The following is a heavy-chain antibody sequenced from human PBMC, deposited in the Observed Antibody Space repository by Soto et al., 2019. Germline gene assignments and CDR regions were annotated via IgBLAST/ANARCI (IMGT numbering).Heavy chain of an antibody. Sequence: PSETLSLTCSVSGGPISSGSGYWGWVRQPPGKGLEWIGSISNRGTTYYNPSLKGRVTISVDTSKNQFSLRVRSVTAADTAVYYCARHPPSIVGVTALPSHFDNWGQGAQVTVSS. V-gene: IGHV4-39*01. J-gene: IGHJ4*02. CDR3: ARHPPSIVGVTALPSHFDN. CDR2: ISNRGTT. D-gene: IGHD2-21*02. CDR1: GGPISSGSGY.